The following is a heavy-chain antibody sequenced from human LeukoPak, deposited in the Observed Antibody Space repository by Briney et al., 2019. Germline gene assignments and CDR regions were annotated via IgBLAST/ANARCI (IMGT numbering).Heavy chain of an antibody. CDR2: ISANSGNT. J-gene: IGHJ4*02. V-gene: IGHV1-18*01. CDR3: ARDRSQSTLFGVGGY. Sequence: ASVKVSCKASGYTFTSYGMNWVRQAPGQGLEWMGWISANSGNTNYAEKLQDRVTMTTDTSTGTAYMELRSLRSDDTAVYYCARDRSQSTLFGVGGYWGQGTLITVSS. D-gene: IGHD3-3*01. CDR1: GYTFTSYG.